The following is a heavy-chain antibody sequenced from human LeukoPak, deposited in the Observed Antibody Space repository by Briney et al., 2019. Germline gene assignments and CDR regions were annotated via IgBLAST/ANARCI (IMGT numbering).Heavy chain of an antibody. D-gene: IGHD2-2*01. Sequence: GGSLRLSCAASGFTFSSYAMNWVRQAPGKGLEWVSSISSSGSYIYYADSVKGRFTISRDNAKNSLYLQMNSLRAEDTAVYYCARDVSTSALDYWGQGTLVTVSS. CDR3: ARDVSTSALDY. CDR2: ISSSGSYI. CDR1: GFTFSSYA. J-gene: IGHJ4*02. V-gene: IGHV3-21*01.